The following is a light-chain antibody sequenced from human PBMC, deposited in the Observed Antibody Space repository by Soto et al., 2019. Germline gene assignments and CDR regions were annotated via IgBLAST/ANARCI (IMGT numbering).Light chain of an antibody. V-gene: IGLV2-23*01. CDR1: SSDVGSYNL. CDR2: EGS. Sequence: QSVLTQPASVSGSPGQSITISCTGTSSDVGSYNLVSWYQQHPGKPPKLMIYEGSKRPSGVSNRFSGSKSGNMASLTISGLQAEDEADYYCCSYAGSSTYVFGTGTKVTVL. CDR3: CSYAGSSTYV. J-gene: IGLJ1*01.